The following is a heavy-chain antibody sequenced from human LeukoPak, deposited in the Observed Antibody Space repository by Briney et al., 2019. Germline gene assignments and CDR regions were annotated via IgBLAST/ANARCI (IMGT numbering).Heavy chain of an antibody. D-gene: IGHD6-19*01. J-gene: IGHJ4*02. V-gene: IGHV1-24*01. CDR2: FESENNKM. Sequence: ASVTVSCKLSGYSLSDLSIHWVREAPGEGLEWMGGFESENNKMVYSQKFQGRGTMTEDTSADTAYMELTSLRSEDTAVYFCATDRVYRSSGRSWGFFDYWGQGTLVIVSS. CDR3: ATDRVYRSSGRSWGFFDY. CDR1: GYSLSDLS.